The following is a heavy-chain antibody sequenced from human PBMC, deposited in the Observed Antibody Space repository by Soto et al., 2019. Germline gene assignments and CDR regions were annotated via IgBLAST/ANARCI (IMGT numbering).Heavy chain of an antibody. CDR1: GGSFSGYY. V-gene: IGHV4-34*01. Sequence: SETLSLTCAVYGGSFSGYYWSWIRQPPGKGLEWIGEINHSGSTNYNPSLKSRVTISVDTSKNQFSLKLSSVTAADTAVYYCARGGYSGYDLYYYYYYMDVWGKGTTVTVSS. CDR3: ARGGYSGYDLYYYYYYMDV. J-gene: IGHJ6*03. CDR2: INHSGST. D-gene: IGHD5-12*01.